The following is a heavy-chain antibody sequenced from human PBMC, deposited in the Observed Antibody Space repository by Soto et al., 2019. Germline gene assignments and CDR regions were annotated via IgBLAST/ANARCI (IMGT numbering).Heavy chain of an antibody. CDR2: IYYSGNT. CDR1: GGSISSRSYY. J-gene: IGHJ4*02. CDR3: ARHKDTSSRYLLPDY. V-gene: IGHV4-39*01. Sequence: SETLSLPCTVSGGSISSRSYYLGWIRQPPGKGLEWIGSIYYSGNTYYNPSLKSRVTISVDTSKNQFSLSLTSVTAADTAVYYCARHKDTSSRYLLPDYWGQGTLVTVSS. D-gene: IGHD2-2*01.